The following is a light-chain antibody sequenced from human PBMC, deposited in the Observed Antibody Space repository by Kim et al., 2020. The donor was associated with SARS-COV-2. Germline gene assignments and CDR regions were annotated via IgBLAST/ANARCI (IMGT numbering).Light chain of an antibody. CDR2: EGS. Sequence: QSITTSCRASSSDVGSDNLVSWYQQHPGKAPKLMIYEGSKRPSGVSNRFSGSKSGNTASLTISGLQAEDEADDYCCSYAGSSTPWVFGGGTQLTVL. CDR1: SSDVGSDNL. V-gene: IGLV2-23*01. CDR3: CSYAGSSTPWV. J-gene: IGLJ3*02.